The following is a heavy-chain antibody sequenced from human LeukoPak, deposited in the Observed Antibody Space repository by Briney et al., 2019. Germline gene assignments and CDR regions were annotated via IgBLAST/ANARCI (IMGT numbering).Heavy chain of an antibody. J-gene: IGHJ4*02. Sequence: PSETLSLTCTVSGGSISSSSYYWGWIRQPPGKGLEWIGSIYYSGSTHYNPSLKSRVTISVDTSKNQFSLKLSSVTAADTAVYYCASQGSSASEYWGQGTLVTVSS. CDR1: GGSISSSSYY. CDR2: IYYSGST. CDR3: ASQGSSASEY. V-gene: IGHV4-39*01. D-gene: IGHD6-6*01.